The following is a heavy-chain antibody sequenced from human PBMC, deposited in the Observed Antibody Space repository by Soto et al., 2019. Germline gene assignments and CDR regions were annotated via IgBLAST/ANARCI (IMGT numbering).Heavy chain of an antibody. V-gene: IGHV3-48*02. CDR3: ARDLAWAFAS. CDR2: IGGSGGSI. D-gene: IGHD1-26*01. CDR1: VFTFSTFS. J-gene: IGHJ4*02. Sequence: GWSLRLSCASSVFTFSTFSMNWVRQAPGKGLEWLSYIGGSGGSISYADSVKGRFTISRDNGKNTLYLQMSSLRDEDTAVYYCARDLAWAFASWGQGALVTVS.